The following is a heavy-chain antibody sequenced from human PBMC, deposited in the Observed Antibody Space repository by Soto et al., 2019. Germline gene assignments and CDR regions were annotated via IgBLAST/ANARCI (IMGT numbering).Heavy chain of an antibody. Sequence: GGSLRLSCAASGFTFSSYAMSWVRQAPGKGLEWVSAISGSGGSTYYADSVKGRFTISRDNSKNTLYLQMNRLRAEDKAVYYCAKDRQTAAPYIVVVPAAYYYYGMDVWGQGTTVTVSS. CDR1: GFTFSSYA. J-gene: IGHJ6*02. D-gene: IGHD2-2*01. CDR3: AKDRQTAAPYIVVVPAAYYYYGMDV. V-gene: IGHV3-23*01. CDR2: ISGSGGST.